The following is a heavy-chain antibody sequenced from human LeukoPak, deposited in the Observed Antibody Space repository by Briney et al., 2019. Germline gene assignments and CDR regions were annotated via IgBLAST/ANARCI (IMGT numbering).Heavy chain of an antibody. Sequence: PGGSLRLSRAASGFTFSSYSMNWVRQAPGKGLEWVSSISSSSSYIYYADSVKGRFTISRDNAKNSLYLQMNSLRAEDTAVYYCARESVVVVDYWGQGTLVTVSS. CDR2: ISSSSSYI. CDR1: GFTFSSYS. J-gene: IGHJ4*02. D-gene: IGHD2-15*01. CDR3: ARESVVVVDY. V-gene: IGHV3-21*01.